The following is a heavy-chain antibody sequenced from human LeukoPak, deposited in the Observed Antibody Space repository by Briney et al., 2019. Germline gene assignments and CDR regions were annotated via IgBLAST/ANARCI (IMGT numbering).Heavy chain of an antibody. D-gene: IGHD2-15*01. CDR3: AKDGDCSGGSCYHFDY. CDR2: ISGSGGST. V-gene: IGHV3-23*01. J-gene: IGHJ4*02. CDR1: GFTSSSYA. Sequence: GGSLRLSCAASGFTSSSYAMSWVRQAPGKGLEWVSAISGSGGSTYYADSVKGRFTISRDNSKNTLYLQMNSLRAEDTAVYYCAKDGDCSGGSCYHFDYWGQGTLVTVSS.